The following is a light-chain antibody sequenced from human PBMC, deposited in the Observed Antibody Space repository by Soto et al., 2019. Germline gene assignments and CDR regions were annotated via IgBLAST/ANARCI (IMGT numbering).Light chain of an antibody. CDR2: VAS. J-gene: IGKJ2*01. Sequence: EIVLTQSPGTLSLSPGERATLSCRASQSVSSNSLAWYQQKPGQAPRLLIYVASSRATGIPDRFGGSGSGTDFTLTISRLEPEDFAVYYCQQYGSSPYTFGQGTKLEI. CDR3: QQYGSSPYT. V-gene: IGKV3-20*01. CDR1: QSVSSNS.